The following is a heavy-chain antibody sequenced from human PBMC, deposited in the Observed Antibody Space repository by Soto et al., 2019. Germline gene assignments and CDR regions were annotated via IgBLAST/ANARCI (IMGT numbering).Heavy chain of an antibody. J-gene: IGHJ6*02. CDR2: IKSKTDGGTT. CDR3: TTYGVVHPYGMDV. D-gene: IGHD3-3*01. V-gene: IGHV3-15*01. Sequence: PGGSLRLSCAASGFTFSNAWMSWVRQAPGKGLEWVGRIKSKTDGGTTDYAAPVKGRFTISRDDSKNTLYLQMNSLKTEDTAVYYCTTYGVVHPYGMDVWGQGTTVTVSS. CDR1: GFTFSNAW.